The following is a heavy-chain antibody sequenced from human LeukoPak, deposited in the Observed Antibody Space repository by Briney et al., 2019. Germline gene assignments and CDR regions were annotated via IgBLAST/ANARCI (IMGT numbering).Heavy chain of an antibody. D-gene: IGHD3-9*01. V-gene: IGHV3-23*01. Sequence: GGSLRLSCAASGFTFSSYAMSWVRQAPGKGLEWVSAISGSGGSTYYADSVKGRFTISRDNSKNTLYLQMNSLRAEDTAVYYCAKDYYDILTGYPPDAFDIWGQGTMVTVSS. CDR3: AKDYYDILTGYPPDAFDI. CDR1: GFTFSSYA. J-gene: IGHJ3*02. CDR2: ISGSGGST.